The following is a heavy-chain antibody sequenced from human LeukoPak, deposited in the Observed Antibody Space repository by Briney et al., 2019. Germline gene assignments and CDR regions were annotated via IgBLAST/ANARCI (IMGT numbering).Heavy chain of an antibody. CDR1: GFTASSNY. CDR3: AKDCRTAWCYFDY. V-gene: IGHV3-53*05. J-gene: IGHJ4*02. D-gene: IGHD2-15*01. Sequence: GGSLRLSCAASGFTASSNYMSWVRQAPGKGLEWVSVIYSGSSADYADSVKGRFTISRDNAKNSLYLQMNSLRAEDTALYYCAKDCRTAWCYFDYWGQGTLVTVSS. CDR2: IYSGSSA.